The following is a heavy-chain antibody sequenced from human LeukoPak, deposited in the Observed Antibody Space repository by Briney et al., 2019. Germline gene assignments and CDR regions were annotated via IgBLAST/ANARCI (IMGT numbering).Heavy chain of an antibody. CDR1: GGSISSSSYY. J-gene: IGHJ5*02. CDR2: IYYSGST. CDR3: ARRGPPGVWNTRGNWFDP. V-gene: IGHV4-39*07. D-gene: IGHD1/OR15-1a*01. Sequence: SETLSLTCTVSGGSISSSSYYWGWIRQPPGKGLEWIGSIYYSGSTYYNPSLKSRVTMSVDTSKNQFSLKLSSVTAADTAVYYCARRGPPGVWNTRGNWFDPWGQGTLVTVSS.